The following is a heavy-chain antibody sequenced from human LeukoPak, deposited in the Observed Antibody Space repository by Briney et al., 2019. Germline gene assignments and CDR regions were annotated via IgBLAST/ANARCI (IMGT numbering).Heavy chain of an antibody. J-gene: IGHJ6*04. D-gene: IGHD6-13*01. CDR1: GDTFSSYA. CDR2: IIPIFGTA. V-gene: IGHV1-69*13. Sequence: SVKVSCKASGDTFSSYAISWVRQAPGQGLEWMGGIIPIFGTANYAQKFQGRVTITADESTSTAYMELSSLRSEDTAVYYCARGVIAAAGTRYYYYYYGMDVWGKGTTITVSS. CDR3: ARGVIAAAGTRYYYYYYGMDV.